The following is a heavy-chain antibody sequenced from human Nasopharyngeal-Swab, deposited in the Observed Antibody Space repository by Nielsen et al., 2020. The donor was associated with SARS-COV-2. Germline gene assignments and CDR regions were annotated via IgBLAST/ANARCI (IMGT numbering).Heavy chain of an antibody. CDR2: INHSGST. Sequence: GSLRLSCAVYGGSFSGYYWSWIRQPPGKGLEWIGEINHSGSTNYNPSLKSRVTISVDTSKNQFSLKLSSVTAADTAVYYCASQPYSSSWYGGDAFDIWGQGTMVTVSS. CDR1: GGSFSGYY. D-gene: IGHD6-13*01. CDR3: ASQPYSSSWYGGDAFDI. J-gene: IGHJ3*02. V-gene: IGHV4-34*01.